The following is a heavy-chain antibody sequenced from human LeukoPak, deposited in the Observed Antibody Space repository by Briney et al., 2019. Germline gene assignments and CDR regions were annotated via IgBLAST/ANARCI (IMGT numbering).Heavy chain of an antibody. V-gene: IGHV4-4*02. J-gene: IGHJ3*02. CDR2: IYHSGST. D-gene: IGHD3-9*01. CDR1: GGSISSSNW. CDR3: ARLLVISAFDI. Sequence: PSGTLSLTCAVSGGSISSSNWWSWVRQPPGKGLEWIGEIYHSGSTNYNPSLKCRVTISVDKSKNQFSLKLSSVTAADTAVYYCARLLVISAFDIWGQGTMVTVSS.